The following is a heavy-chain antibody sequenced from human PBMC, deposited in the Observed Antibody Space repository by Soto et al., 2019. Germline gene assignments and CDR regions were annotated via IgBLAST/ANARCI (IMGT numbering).Heavy chain of an antibody. V-gene: IGHV4-34*01. CDR1: GGSFRGYN. J-gene: IGHJ3*02. D-gene: IGHD2-15*01. Sequence: PSETLSLTCAVSGGSFRGYNWSWIRQPPGKGMEWIGEINHSGSTNYNPSLKSRVTISVDTSKNQFSLKLSSVTAADTAVYYCARGGEDFVVVVGATEDAYDICTRGTMVTGS. CDR3: ARGGEDFVVVVGATEDAYDI. CDR2: INHSGST.